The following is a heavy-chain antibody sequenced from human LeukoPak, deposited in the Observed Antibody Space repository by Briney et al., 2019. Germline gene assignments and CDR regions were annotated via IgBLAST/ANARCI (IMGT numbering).Heavy chain of an antibody. Sequence: GGSLRLSCAASGFTFSSYSMNWVRQAPGKGLEWVSSISSSSSYIYYADSVKGRFTISRDNAKNSLYLQMNSLRAEDTAVYYCARDPRRYYSSGLSPDYYMDIWGKGTTVTVSS. CDR3: ARDPRRYYSSGLSPDYYMDI. V-gene: IGHV3-21*01. J-gene: IGHJ6*03. CDR1: GFTFSSYS. D-gene: IGHD3-22*01. CDR2: ISSSSSYI.